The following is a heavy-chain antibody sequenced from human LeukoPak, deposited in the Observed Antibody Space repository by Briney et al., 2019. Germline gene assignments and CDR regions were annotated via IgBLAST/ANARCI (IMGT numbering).Heavy chain of an antibody. Sequence: GGSLRLSCAASGFTFSSYAMSWVRQAPGKGLEWVSGISGSGYSTYYADSVKGRFTISKANSKNTLYLQMNSLRGEGTAVYYCAKTSGYSSQNFDYWGQGTLVTVSS. D-gene: IGHD6-13*01. CDR2: ISGSGYST. CDR1: GFTFSSYA. J-gene: IGHJ4*02. V-gene: IGHV3-23*01. CDR3: AKTSGYSSQNFDY.